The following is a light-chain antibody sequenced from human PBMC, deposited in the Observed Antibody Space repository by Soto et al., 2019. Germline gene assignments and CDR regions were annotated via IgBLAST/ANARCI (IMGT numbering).Light chain of an antibody. V-gene: IGKV4-1*01. CDR3: QQYYSTLCT. CDR2: WAS. J-gene: IGKJ2*02. Sequence: DIVMTQSPDSLAVSLGERATINCKSSQSVLYSSNNKNYLAWYQQKPGQPPKLLIYWASTQESGVPDRFSGSGSGTDFTLTISSLQAEDVAVYYCQQYYSTLCTFGQGTKLEIK. CDR1: QSVLYSSNNKNY.